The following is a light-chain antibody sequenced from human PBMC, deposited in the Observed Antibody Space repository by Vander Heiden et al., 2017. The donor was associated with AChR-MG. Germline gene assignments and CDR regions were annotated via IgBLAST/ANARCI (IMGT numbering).Light chain of an antibody. CDR3: QQSDSTTGFT. J-gene: IGKJ3*01. CDR1: QSISSY. Sequence: DIQMTQSPSSLSASVGDRVTITCRASQSISSYLNWYQQKPGKAPKLLIYAASSLQSGVPSRFSGSGSGTDFTLTISSLQPEDFATYYCQQSDSTTGFTFGPGTKVDIK. CDR2: AAS. V-gene: IGKV1-39*01.